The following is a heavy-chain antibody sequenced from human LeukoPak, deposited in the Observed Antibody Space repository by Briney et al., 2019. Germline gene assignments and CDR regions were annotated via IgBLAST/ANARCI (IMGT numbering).Heavy chain of an antibody. D-gene: IGHD1-26*01. CDR3: ARVIGGSGSPWAAFDI. V-gene: IGHV4-38-2*02. Sequence: SETLSLTCTVSGYSISSGYYWGWIRQPPGKGLEWIGSIYHSGSTYYNPSLKSRVTISVDTSKNQFSLKLSSVTAADTAVYYCARVIGGSGSPWAAFDIWGQGTMVTVSS. CDR1: GYSISSGYY. CDR2: IYHSGST. J-gene: IGHJ3*02.